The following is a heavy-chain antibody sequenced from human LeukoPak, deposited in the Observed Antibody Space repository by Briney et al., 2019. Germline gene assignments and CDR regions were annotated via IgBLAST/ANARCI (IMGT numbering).Heavy chain of an antibody. CDR2: IYTSGTT. J-gene: IGHJ4*02. D-gene: IGHD4-17*01. V-gene: IGHV4-4*07. CDR3: ARRGPGDDVELYFDY. Sequence: SETLSLTCTVSGDSISSYYWGWIRQPAGKGLEWIGRIYTSGTTNYNPSLKSRVTMSVDTSKNQFSLKLSSVTAADTAVYYCARRGPGDDVELYFDYWGQGTLVTVSS. CDR1: GDSISSYY.